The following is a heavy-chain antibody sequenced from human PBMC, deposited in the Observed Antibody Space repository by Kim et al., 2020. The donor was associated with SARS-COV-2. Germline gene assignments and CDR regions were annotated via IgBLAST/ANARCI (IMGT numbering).Heavy chain of an antibody. CDR1: GGSISSSSYY. D-gene: IGHD6-13*01. CDR2: IYYSGST. CDR3: ARRYSSSWPDAFDI. V-gene: IGHV4-39*01. J-gene: IGHJ3*02. Sequence: SETLSLTCTVSGGSISSSSYYWGWIRQPPGKGLEWIGSIYYSGSTYYNPSLKSRVTISVDTSKNQFSLKLSSVTAADTAVYYCARRYSSSWPDAFDIWGQGTMVTVSS.